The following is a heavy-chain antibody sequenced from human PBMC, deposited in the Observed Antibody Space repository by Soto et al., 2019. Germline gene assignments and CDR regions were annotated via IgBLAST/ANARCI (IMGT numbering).Heavy chain of an antibody. CDR3: ARVSGIAVAGTLGY. CDR1: GYTFTSYA. J-gene: IGHJ4*02. V-gene: IGHV1-3*01. Sequence: ASVKVSCKASGYTFTSYAMHWVRQAPGQRLEWMGWINAGNGNTKYSQKFQGRVTITRDTSASTAYMELSSLRSEDTAVYYCARVSGIAVAGTLGYWGQGTLVTVSS. CDR2: INAGNGNT. D-gene: IGHD6-19*01.